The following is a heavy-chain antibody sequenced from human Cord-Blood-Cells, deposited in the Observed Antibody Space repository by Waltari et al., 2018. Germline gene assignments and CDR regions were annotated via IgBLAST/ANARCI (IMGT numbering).Heavy chain of an antibody. CDR1: GGSSSGYY. CDR3: ARGRGANYDY. D-gene: IGHD1-26*01. V-gene: IGHV4-34*01. Sequence: QVQLQQWGAGLLKPSETLSLPCALYGGSSSGYYWSWIRQPPGQGLEWIGEINHSGSTNYNPSLKSRVTISEDTSKNQFSLKLSSVTAADTAVYYCARGRGANYDYWGQGTLVTVSS. J-gene: IGHJ4*02. CDR2: INHSGST.